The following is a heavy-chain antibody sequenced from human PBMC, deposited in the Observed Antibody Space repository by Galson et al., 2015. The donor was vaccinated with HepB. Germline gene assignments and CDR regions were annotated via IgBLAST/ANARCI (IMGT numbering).Heavy chain of an antibody. CDR1: GFIVDGSG. Sequence: SLRLSCAASGFIVDGSGMSWVRQAPGKGLEWVSGISASGGKKYYADSVKGRFTMVRDNSQNTVYLQMNSLRVDDSALYYCTRDSGWESAYWGQGTLVSVSS. V-gene: IGHV3-23*01. CDR3: TRDSGWESAY. CDR2: ISASGGKK. D-gene: IGHD3-10*01. J-gene: IGHJ4*02.